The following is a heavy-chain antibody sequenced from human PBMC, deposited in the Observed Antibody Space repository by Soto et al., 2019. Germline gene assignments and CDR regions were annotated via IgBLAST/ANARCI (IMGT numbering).Heavy chain of an antibody. D-gene: IGHD1-1*01. CDR2: IMPIFATT. Sequence: QVQLMQSGAAVKKPGSSVKVSCKASGGTFSTSAISWVRQAPVEGLEWVGGIMPIFATTDYAQKFQGRVTMSADESTATAYLELTRLTTDDTAVYYCARDKDRQQLGGNYYYILEVWGQGTAITVSS. CDR3: ARDKDRQQLGGNYYYILEV. V-gene: IGHV1-69*12. CDR1: GGTFSTSA. J-gene: IGHJ6*02.